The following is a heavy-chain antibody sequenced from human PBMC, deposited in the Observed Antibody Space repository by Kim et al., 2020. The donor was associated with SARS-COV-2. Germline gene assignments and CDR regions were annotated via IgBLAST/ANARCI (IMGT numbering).Heavy chain of an antibody. CDR1: GYSFTSYW. Sequence: GESLKISCKGSGYSFTSYWISWVRQMPGKGLEWMGRIDPSDSYTNYSPSFQGHVTISADKSISTAYLQWSSLKASDTAMYYCARHMFEDLYSSSSSGWFDPWGQGTLVTVSS. V-gene: IGHV5-10-1*01. D-gene: IGHD6-6*01. CDR2: IDPSDSYT. CDR3: ARHMFEDLYSSSSSGWFDP. J-gene: IGHJ5*02.